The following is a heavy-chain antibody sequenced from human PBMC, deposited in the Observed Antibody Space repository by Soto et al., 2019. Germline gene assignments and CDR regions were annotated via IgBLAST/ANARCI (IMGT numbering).Heavy chain of an antibody. D-gene: IGHD1-1*01. V-gene: IGHV3-21*01. CDR2: ISSSGDYI. J-gene: IGHJ6*02. CDR1: GFTFSSYS. Sequence: EVQLVESGGGLVKPGGSLRLSCAASGFTFSSYSINWVRQAPGKGLEWVSSISSSGDYIYYADSVKGRFTISRDNANNSLFLQMNSLRAEDTAVYFCARDSNNRHHGMDVWGQGTTVTVSS. CDR3: ARDSNNRHHGMDV.